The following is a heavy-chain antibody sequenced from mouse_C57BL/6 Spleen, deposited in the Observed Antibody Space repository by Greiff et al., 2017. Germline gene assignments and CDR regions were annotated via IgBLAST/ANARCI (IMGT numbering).Heavy chain of an antibody. D-gene: IGHD3-2*02. J-gene: IGHJ4*01. V-gene: IGHV5-4*03. Sequence: EVKVVESGGGLVKPGGSLKLSCAASGFTFSSYAMSWVRQTPEKRLEWVATISDGGSYTYNPDNVKGRFTISRDNAKNNLYLQMSHLKSEDTAMYYCARAGSSGSPYYAMDYWGQGTSVTVSS. CDR1: GFTFSSYA. CDR3: ARAGSSGSPYYAMDY. CDR2: ISDGGSYT.